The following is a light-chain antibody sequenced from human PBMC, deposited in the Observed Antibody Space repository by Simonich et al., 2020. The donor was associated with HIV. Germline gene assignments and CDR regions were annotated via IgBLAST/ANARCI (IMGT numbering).Light chain of an antibody. CDR2: DAS. CDR1: QGISSA. J-gene: IGKJ1*01. V-gene: IGKV1-13*02. CDR3: QQYNTYT. Sequence: AIQLTQSPSSLSASVGERVTITCRASQGISSALAWYQQKPGKAPKLLIYDASSLESGVPSRFSGSGSGTDFTLTISSLQPEDFATYYCQQYNTYTFGQGTKVEIK.